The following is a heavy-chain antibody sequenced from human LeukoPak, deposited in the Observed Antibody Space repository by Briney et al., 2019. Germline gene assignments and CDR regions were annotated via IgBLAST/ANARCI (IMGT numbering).Heavy chain of an antibody. D-gene: IGHD3-10*01. V-gene: IGHV4-31*03. J-gene: IGHJ4*02. CDR1: GGSISSGGYY. CDR2: IYYSGST. Sequence: SETLSLTCTVSGGSISSGGYYWSWIRQHPGKGLEWIGYIYYSGSTNYNPSLKSRVTISVDTSKNQFSLKLSSVTAADTAVYYCAGIDYGSGYPQEGYWGQGTLVTVSS. CDR3: AGIDYGSGYPQEGY.